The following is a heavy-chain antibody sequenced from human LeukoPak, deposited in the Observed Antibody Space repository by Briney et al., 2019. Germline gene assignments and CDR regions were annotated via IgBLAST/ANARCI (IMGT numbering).Heavy chain of an antibody. Sequence: GGSLRLSCAASGLTFNIYAMSWVRQAPEKGLEWVSAIIETSRKTYYSDPVKGRFTISRDNSKNTLNLQMNSLKTEDTAVYYCTTDNTRSNDVLLWFGEGDFDYWGQGTLVTVSS. CDR1: GLTFNIYA. CDR2: IIETSRKT. J-gene: IGHJ4*02. D-gene: IGHD3-10*01. CDR3: TTDNTRSNDVLLWFGEGDFDY. V-gene: IGHV3-23*01.